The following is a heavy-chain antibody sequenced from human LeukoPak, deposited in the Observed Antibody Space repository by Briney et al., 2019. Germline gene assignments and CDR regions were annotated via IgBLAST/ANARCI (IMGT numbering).Heavy chain of an antibody. D-gene: IGHD4-11*01. Sequence: PGGSLRLSCAASGFTFSSYAMHWVRQAPGKGLEWVAVISYDGSNKYYADSVKGRFTISRDNSKNTLYLQMNSLRSEDTAVYYCARSLYSNYDRRHFDYWGQGTLVTVSS. CDR3: ARSLYSNYDRRHFDY. V-gene: IGHV3-30*04. CDR2: ISYDGSNK. J-gene: IGHJ4*02. CDR1: GFTFSSYA.